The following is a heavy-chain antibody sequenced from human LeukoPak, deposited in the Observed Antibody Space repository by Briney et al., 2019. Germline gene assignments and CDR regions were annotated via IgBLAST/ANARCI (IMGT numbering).Heavy chain of an antibody. V-gene: IGHV3-30*18. D-gene: IGHD2-8*01. CDR1: GFTFSSYG. CDR2: ISHDGTVQ. CDR3: AKEGTRMASSYFDY. J-gene: IGHJ4*02. Sequence: GRSLRLSCAASGFTFSSYGMQWVRQAPGKGLEGGPVISHDGTVQHHADSVKGRFTISRDNSDNTLYLQMNSLRDEDTAMYYCAKEGTRMASSYFDYWGQGTLITVSS.